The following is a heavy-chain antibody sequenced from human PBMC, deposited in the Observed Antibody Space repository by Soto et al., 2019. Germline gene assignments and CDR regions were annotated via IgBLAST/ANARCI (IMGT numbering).Heavy chain of an antibody. D-gene: IGHD2-2*01. CDR2: INPSGGST. CDR1: GYTFTSYY. J-gene: IGHJ6*03. Sequence: GASVKVSCKASGYTFTSYYMHWVRQAPGQGLEWMGIINPSGGSTSYAQKFQGRVTMTRDTSTSTAYMELSSLRSEDTAVYYCARNIVVVPAANRYYYYMDVWGKGTTVTVSS. V-gene: IGHV1-46*03. CDR3: ARNIVVVPAANRYYYYMDV.